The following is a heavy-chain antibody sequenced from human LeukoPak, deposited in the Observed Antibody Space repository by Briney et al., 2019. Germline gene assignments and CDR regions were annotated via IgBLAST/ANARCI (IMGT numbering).Heavy chain of an antibody. V-gene: IGHV1-46*01. Sequence: ASVKVSCNASGYTFTSYYMHWVRQAPGQGLEWMGIINPSGGSTSNAQKFQGRVTMTRDMSTSTFYMELSSLRSEDTAVYYCARDPRLAGTSGYFQHWGKGTLVTVS. CDR2: INPSGGST. CDR3: ARDPRLAGTSGYFQH. J-gene: IGHJ1*01. D-gene: IGHD6-19*01. CDR1: GYTFTSYY.